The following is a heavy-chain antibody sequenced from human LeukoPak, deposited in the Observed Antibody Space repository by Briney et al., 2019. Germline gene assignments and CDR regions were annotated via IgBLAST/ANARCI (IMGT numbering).Heavy chain of an antibody. D-gene: IGHD4-23*01. CDR1: GFTFSSYA. Sequence: PGGSLRLSCAASGFTFSSYAMSWVRQAPGKGLERVSAISGSGGSTYYADSVKGRFTISRDNSKNTLYLQMNSLRAEDTAVYYCAKDIVDYDGNSGLGYFDYWGQGTLVTVSS. CDR2: ISGSGGST. J-gene: IGHJ4*02. CDR3: AKDIVDYDGNSGLGYFDY. V-gene: IGHV3-23*01.